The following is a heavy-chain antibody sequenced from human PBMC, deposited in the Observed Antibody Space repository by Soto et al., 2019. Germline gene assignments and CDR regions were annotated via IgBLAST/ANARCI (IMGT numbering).Heavy chain of an antibody. Sequence: HPGGSLRLSCTASGFAFRSYAMTWVRQAPGKGLEWVSAISDSGRSTYYADSVRGRFTISRDNSKSTLYLEMDSLRPEDTAVYYCAREPYNYGYPLGHFDYWGQGTLVTVSS. D-gene: IGHD5-18*01. V-gene: IGHV3-23*01. J-gene: IGHJ4*02. CDR1: GFAFRSYA. CDR2: ISDSGRST. CDR3: AREPYNYGYPLGHFDY.